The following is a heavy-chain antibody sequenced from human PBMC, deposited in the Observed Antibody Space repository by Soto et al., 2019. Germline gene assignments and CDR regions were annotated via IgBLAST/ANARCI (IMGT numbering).Heavy chain of an antibody. J-gene: IGHJ6*03. D-gene: IGHD4-17*01. CDR3: ARDDYGDPTSYYYYMDV. Sequence: PSETLSLTCTVSGGSISSGGYYWSWIRQHPGKGLEWIGYIYYSGSTYYNPSLKSRVTISVDTSKNQFSLKLSSVTAADTAAYYCARDDYGDPTSYYYYMDVWGKGTTVTVS. V-gene: IGHV4-31*03. CDR2: IYYSGST. CDR1: GGSISSGGYY.